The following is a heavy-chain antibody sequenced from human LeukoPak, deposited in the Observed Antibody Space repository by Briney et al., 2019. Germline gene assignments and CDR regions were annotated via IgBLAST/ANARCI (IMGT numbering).Heavy chain of an antibody. CDR3: ARGDGSGYKGWWVRDYYYYGMDV. CDR1: GGSISSYY. V-gene: IGHV4-59*01. CDR2: IYYSGST. Sequence: SETLSLTCTVSGGSISSYYWSWIRQPPGKGLEWIGYIYYSGSTNYNPSLKSRVTISVDTSKNQFSLKLSSVTAADTAVYYCARGDGSGYKGWWVRDYYYYGMDVWGQGTTVTVSS. D-gene: IGHD3-22*01. J-gene: IGHJ6*02.